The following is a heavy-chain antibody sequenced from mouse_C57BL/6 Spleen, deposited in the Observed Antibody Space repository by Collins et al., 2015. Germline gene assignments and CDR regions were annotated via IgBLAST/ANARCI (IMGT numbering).Heavy chain of an antibody. V-gene: IGHV5-6-5*01. D-gene: IGHD1-1*01. CDR3: ARSYGSSYDY. J-gene: IGHJ2*01. CDR2: ISSGGST. CDR1: GFTFSSYA. Sequence: EVKLVESGGGLVKPGGSLKLSCAASGFTFSSYAMSWVRQTPEKRLEWVASISSGGSTYYPDSVKGRFTISRDNARNILYLQMSSLRSEDTAMYYCARSYGSSYDYWGQGTTLTVSS.